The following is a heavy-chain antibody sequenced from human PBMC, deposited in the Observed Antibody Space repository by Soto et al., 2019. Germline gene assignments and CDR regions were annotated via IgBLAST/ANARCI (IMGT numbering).Heavy chain of an antibody. V-gene: IGHV2-26*01. J-gene: IGHJ4*02. CDR1: GFSLSNARMG. D-gene: IGHD3-22*01. CDR2: IFSNDEK. Sequence: GSGPTLVNPTETLTLTCTVSGFSLSNARMGVSWIRQPPGKALEWLAHIFSNDEKSYSTSLKSRLTISKDTSKSQVVLTMTNMDPVDTATYYCARISYDSSGYPHFDYWGQGTLVTVSS. CDR3: ARISYDSSGYPHFDY.